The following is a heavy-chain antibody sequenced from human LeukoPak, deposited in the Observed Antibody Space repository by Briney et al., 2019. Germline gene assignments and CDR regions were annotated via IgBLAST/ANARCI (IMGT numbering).Heavy chain of an antibody. CDR3: ARDEEGPLVYPCTNGVCPDFDY. V-gene: IGHV3-21*01. J-gene: IGHJ4*02. CDR1: GFTVTDNY. D-gene: IGHD2-8*01. CDR2: ISSDGRFI. Sequence: GGSLRLSCAASGFTVTDNYMNWVRQAPGKGLEWVSSISSDGRFIYYVDSVKGRFTISRDNAKNSLYLQMNSLRAEDTAVYYCARDEEGPLVYPCTNGVCPDFDYWGQGTLVTVSS.